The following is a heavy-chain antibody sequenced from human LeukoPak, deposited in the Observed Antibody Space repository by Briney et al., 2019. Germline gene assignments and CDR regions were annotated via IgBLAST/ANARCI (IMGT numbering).Heavy chain of an antibody. CDR2: ISSSGSTI. CDR3: ARIELTLAEEAFDI. D-gene: IGHD1-26*01. J-gene: IGHJ3*02. CDR1: GFTFSSYE. V-gene: IGHV3-48*03. Sequence: GGSLRLSCAASGFTFSSYEMNWVRQAPGKGLEWVSYISSSGSTIYYADSVKGRFTISRDNAKNSLYLQMNSLRAADTAVYYCARIELTLAEEAFDIWGQGTMVTVSS.